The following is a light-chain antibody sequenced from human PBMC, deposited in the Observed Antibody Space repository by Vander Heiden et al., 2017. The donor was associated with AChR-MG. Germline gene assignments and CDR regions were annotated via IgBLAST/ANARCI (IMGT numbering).Light chain of an antibody. CDR1: QTISTW. CDR3: QQDSTYPWT. J-gene: IGKJ1*01. CDR2: DAS. Sequence: DIQMTQSPSTLSASVGDRVTITCRASQTISTWLAWYQQKAGKAPNLLISDASSLQSGVPSRFSGSGSGTEFTLTISSLQPDDFATYYCQQDSTYPWTFGQGTKVEI. V-gene: IGKV1-5*01.